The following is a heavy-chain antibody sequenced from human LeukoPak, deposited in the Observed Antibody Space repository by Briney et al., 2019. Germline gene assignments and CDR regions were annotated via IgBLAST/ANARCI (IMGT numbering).Heavy chain of an antibody. CDR2: INAGNGNT. J-gene: IGHJ4*02. D-gene: IGHD1-26*01. Sequence: ASVKVSCKASGYTFTSYGISWVRQAPGQGLEWMGWINAGNGNTKYSQKFQGRVTITRDTSASTAYMELSSLRSEDTAVYYCAREVSGSHDYWGQGTLVTVSS. CDR3: AREVSGSHDY. V-gene: IGHV1-3*01. CDR1: GYTFTSYG.